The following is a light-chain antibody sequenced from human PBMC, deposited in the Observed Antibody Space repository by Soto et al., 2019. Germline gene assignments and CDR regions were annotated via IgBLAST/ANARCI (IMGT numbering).Light chain of an antibody. V-gene: IGKV3-20*01. CDR1: QSVSSTY. CDR2: STS. CDR3: QQYGVSPSLYT. J-gene: IGKJ2*01. Sequence: DTVLTQSPGTLSLSPGERATLSCRASQSVSSTYLSWYQQKPGQAPRLLIYSTSSRATGIPDRFSGSGSGTDFTLTISRLEPEDFAVYYCQQYGVSPSLYTFGQGTKLENK.